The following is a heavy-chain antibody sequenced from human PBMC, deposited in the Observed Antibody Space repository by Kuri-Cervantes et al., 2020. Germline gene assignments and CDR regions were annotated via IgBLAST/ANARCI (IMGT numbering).Heavy chain of an antibody. J-gene: IGHJ4*02. V-gene: IGHV4-31*03. CDR3: ARERYYGDSGGMFDY. Sequence: LRLSCTVSGGSISSGGYYWSWTRQHPGKGLEWIGYIYYSGSTYYNPSLKSRVTISVDTSKNQFSLKLSSGTAADTAVYYCARERYYGDSGGMFDYWGQGTLVTVSS. D-gene: IGHD4-17*01. CDR1: GGSISSGGYY. CDR2: IYYSGST.